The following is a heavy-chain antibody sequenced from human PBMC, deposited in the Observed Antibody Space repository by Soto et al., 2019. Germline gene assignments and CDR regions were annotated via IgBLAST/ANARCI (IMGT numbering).Heavy chain of an antibody. CDR2: ISYDGSHT. V-gene: IGHV3-30-3*01. CDR3: ARGHYYDTAGYRPADS. Sequence: QVQLAESGGGVVLPGRSLRLSCAASGFTFSDYAMHWVRQAPGKGLEWLAVISYDGSHTDYTDSGRGRFTISRDNPRNTLLLQMSSLRAEDTAVYNCARGHYYDTAGYRPADSWGQGTLVTVSS. CDR1: GFTFSDYA. D-gene: IGHD3-22*01. J-gene: IGHJ4*02.